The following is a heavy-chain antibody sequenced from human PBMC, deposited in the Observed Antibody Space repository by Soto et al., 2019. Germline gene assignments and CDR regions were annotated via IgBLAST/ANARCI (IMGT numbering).Heavy chain of an antibody. D-gene: IGHD6-13*01. Sequence: QVHLEESGGGVVQPGTSLRLSCVASGFTFSSYGMHWVRQAPGKGLEWVAVIPNTENKKYYADSVKGRFTISRDNSLNTLFLQMDSLMSEDTAMYYCARTAGGRVRGALDIWGQGPMVTVS. CDR3: ARTAGGRVRGALDI. V-gene: IGHV3-30-3*01. J-gene: IGHJ3*02. CDR2: IPNTENKK. CDR1: GFTFSSYG.